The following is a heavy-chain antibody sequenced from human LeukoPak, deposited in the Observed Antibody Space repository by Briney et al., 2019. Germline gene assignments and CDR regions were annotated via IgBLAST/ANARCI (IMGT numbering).Heavy chain of an antibody. CDR3: ARGYNYGPGYMDV. Sequence: PGGSLRLSCAASGFTFSSYTMNWVRQAAGKGLEWVSSISGSSSYIYNADSAKGRFSISRDNAKNSLYLQMNSLRAEDTAVYYCARGYNYGPGYMDVWGKGTTVTVSS. J-gene: IGHJ6*03. CDR1: GFTFSSYT. CDR2: ISGSSSYI. D-gene: IGHD3-10*01. V-gene: IGHV3-21*01.